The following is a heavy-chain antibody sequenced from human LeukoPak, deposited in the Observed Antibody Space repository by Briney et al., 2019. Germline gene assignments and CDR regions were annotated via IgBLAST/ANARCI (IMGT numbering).Heavy chain of an antibody. CDR1: GGSISSGDYY. J-gene: IGHJ4*02. CDR2: IYYSGST. D-gene: IGHD1-26*01. CDR3: ARGSGTCDY. Sequence: PSRTLSLTCTVAGGSISSGDYYWSWIRQPPGKGLEWIGYIYYSGSTYYNPTLKSRVTISVDTSKNQFCLKLSSVTAADTAVYYCARGSGTCDYWGQGTLVTVSS. V-gene: IGHV4-30-4*08.